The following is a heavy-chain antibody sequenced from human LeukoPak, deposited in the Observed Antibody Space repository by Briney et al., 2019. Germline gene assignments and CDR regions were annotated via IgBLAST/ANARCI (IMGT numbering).Heavy chain of an antibody. J-gene: IGHJ4*02. CDR2: ISYTGST. Sequence: SETLSLTCTVSGGSISSYYWTWIRQPPGKGLEWIWYISYTGSTNYNPSLKRRVTISLDTSKNQFSLKLSSVTAADTAVYYCARSSYSDRSGYQFDNWGQGTLVTVSS. D-gene: IGHD3-22*01. CDR3: ARSSYSDRSGYQFDN. V-gene: IGHV4-59*08. CDR1: GGSISSYY.